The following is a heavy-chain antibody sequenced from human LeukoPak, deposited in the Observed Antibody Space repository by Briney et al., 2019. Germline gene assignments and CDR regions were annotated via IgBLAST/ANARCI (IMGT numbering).Heavy chain of an antibody. CDR2: INPHSGGA. CDR3: ARKKVEVVATYDY. CDR1: GYTFTGYY. V-gene: IGHV1-2*02. D-gene: IGHD5-12*01. J-gene: IGHJ4*02. Sequence: ASVKVSCKSSGYTFTGYYIHWVRQAPGQGLEWMGWINPHSGGATYAQQFQGRVTMTRDTSITTDYMELSSLTSDDTAVYYCARKKVEVVATYDYWGQGKLVTVSS.